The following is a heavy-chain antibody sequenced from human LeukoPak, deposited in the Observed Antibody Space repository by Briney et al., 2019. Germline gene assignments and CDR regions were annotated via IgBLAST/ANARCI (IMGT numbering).Heavy chain of an antibody. Sequence: GASVKVSCKVSGYTLTELSMHWVRQAPGKGLEWMGGFDPEDGETIYAQKFQGRVTMTEDTSTDTAYMELSSLRSEDTAVYYCATDTADSSGWYKGYYFDYWGQGTLVTASS. CDR1: GYTLTELS. CDR3: ATDTADSSGWYKGYYFDY. CDR2: FDPEDGET. J-gene: IGHJ4*02. V-gene: IGHV1-24*01. D-gene: IGHD6-19*01.